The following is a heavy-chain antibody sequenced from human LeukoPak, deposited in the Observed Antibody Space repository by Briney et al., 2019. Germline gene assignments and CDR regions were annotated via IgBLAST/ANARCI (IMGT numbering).Heavy chain of an antibody. CDR1: GYTFTGYY. Sequence: ASVKVSCKASGYTFTGYYMHWVRQAPGQGLERRGWINPNSGSTNYAQKFQGRVTMTRDTSISTAYMELSRLRSDDTAVYYCARLVSSQSRNFDYWGQGTLVTVSS. D-gene: IGHD6-6*01. CDR2: INPNSGST. CDR3: ARLVSSQSRNFDY. J-gene: IGHJ4*02. V-gene: IGHV1-2*02.